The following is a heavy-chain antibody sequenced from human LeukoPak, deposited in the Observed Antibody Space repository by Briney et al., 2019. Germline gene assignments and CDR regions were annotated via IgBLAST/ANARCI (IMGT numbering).Heavy chain of an antibody. D-gene: IGHD6-13*01. J-gene: IGHJ4*02. CDR1: GGSISSYY. CDR3: ARGRIAAAGVDY. CDR2: IYYSGST. V-gene: IGHV4-59*01. Sequence: SETLSLTCTVSGGSISSYYWSWIRQPPGKGLEWIGYIYYSGSTNYNPSLKSRVTISVDTSKNQFSLKLSSVTAADTAAYYCARGRIAAAGVDYWGQGTLVTVSS.